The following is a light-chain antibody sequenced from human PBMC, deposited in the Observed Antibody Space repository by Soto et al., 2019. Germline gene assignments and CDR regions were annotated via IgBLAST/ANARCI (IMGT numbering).Light chain of an antibody. V-gene: IGKV1-12*01. CDR1: QGISSW. Sequence: DIQMTQSPSSVSASVGDRVTITCRASQGISSWLGWYQQKPGQAPKPLIFAASSLQSGVPPRFSGSESGTEFTLTISSLQPEDVATYYCQQASSFPRTFGGGTKVDIK. J-gene: IGKJ4*01. CDR3: QQASSFPRT. CDR2: AAS.